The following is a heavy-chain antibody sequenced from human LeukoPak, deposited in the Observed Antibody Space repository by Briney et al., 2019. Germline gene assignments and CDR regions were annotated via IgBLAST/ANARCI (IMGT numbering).Heavy chain of an antibody. Sequence: GGSLRLSCAASGFSFSSHSMNWVRQATGKGLEWVSYIRGSSTTIDYADSAKGRFIISRDNAKKSPYLQMNNLRAEDTAVYYCARDQDWAFDYWGQGILVTVSS. V-gene: IGHV3-48*01. CDR2: IRGSSTTI. J-gene: IGHJ4*02. CDR1: GFSFSSHS. D-gene: IGHD3/OR15-3a*01. CDR3: ARDQDWAFDY.